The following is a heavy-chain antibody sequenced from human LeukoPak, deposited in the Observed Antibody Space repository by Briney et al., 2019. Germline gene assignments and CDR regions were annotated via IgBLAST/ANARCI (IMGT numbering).Heavy chain of an antibody. CDR2: IYTSGST. D-gene: IGHD2-21*02. J-gene: IGHJ3*02. CDR1: GGSISSYY. CDR3: ARQLVVVTAIIAFDI. Sequence: PSETLSLTCTVSGGSISSYYWSWIRQPAGKGLEWIGRIYTSGSTNYNPSLKSRVTISVDKSKNQFSLKLSSVTAADTAVYYCARQLVVVTAIIAFDIWGKGTMVTVSS. V-gene: IGHV4-4*07.